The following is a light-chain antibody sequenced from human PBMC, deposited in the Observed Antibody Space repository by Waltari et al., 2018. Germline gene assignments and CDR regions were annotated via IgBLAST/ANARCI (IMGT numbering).Light chain of an antibody. CDR2: GNN. J-gene: IGLJ3*02. CDR3: QSFDIRLSGGVV. CDR1: SSNIGAGHD. V-gene: IGLV1-40*01. Sequence: QSVLTQPPSMSGAPGQRVTISCTGSSSNIGAGHDVHWYQVFPGTAPKLLLFGNNNRPSGVPDRCSGPKSDTSAALASGGLQAEDEADYYCQSFDIRLSGGVVFGGGTKVTVL.